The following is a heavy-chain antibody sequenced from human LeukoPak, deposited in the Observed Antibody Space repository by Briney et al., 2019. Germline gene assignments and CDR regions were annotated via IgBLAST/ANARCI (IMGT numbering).Heavy chain of an antibody. CDR1: GFTFSSYS. CDR2: ISSSSSYI. Sequence: GGSLRLSCAASGFTFSSYSMNWVRQAAGKGLEWVSSISSSSSYIYYADSVKSRFTISRDNAKNALYLQMNSRRAEDTAVYYCARDVLYSLWGQGTLVTVSS. V-gene: IGHV3-21*01. J-gene: IGHJ4*02. D-gene: IGHD3-10*02. CDR3: ARDVLYSL.